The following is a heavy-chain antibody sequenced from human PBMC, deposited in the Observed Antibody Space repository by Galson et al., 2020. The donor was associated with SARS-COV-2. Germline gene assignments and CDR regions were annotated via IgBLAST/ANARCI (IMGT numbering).Heavy chain of an antibody. Sequence: GESLSLSCSASGFTFSSNTIHWVRQPPGPGLEYVSAISSNGGSTYYADPVKGRFTISRDNSKNTLYLQMRGLRAEDTGVYYCVGSLITFGGFFFDYWGQGTLVTVSS. CDR2: ISSNGGST. CDR3: VGSLITFGGFFFDY. CDR1: GFTFSSNT. V-gene: IGHV3-64D*06. J-gene: IGHJ4*02. D-gene: IGHD3-16*01.